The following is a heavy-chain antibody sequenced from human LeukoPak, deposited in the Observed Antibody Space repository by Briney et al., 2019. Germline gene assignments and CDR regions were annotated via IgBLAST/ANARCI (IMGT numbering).Heavy chain of an antibody. D-gene: IGHD1-1*01. J-gene: IGHJ4*02. CDR2: INHSGTT. V-gene: IGHV4-34*01. CDR3: ARNDWSPTRGYFDY. Sequence: SETLSLTCAVYGGSFSGYYWSWIRQPPGKGLEWIGEINHSGTTDYNPSLKSRVTISVDTSKNQFSLRLSSVTAADTAVYYCARNDWSPTRGYFDYWGQGTLVTVSS. CDR1: GGSFSGYY.